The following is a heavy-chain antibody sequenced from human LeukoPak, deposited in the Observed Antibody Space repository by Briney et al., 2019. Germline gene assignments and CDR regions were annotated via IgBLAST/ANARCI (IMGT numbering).Heavy chain of an antibody. D-gene: IGHD4-11*01. CDR2: FYHSGST. CDR3: ARSKGRVSWFDP. J-gene: IGHJ5*02. V-gene: IGHV4-34*01. CDR1: GGSFSDSY. Sequence: PSETLSLTCAVYGGSFSDSYWTWIRQPPGKGLERVGSFYHSGSTYYNPSLKSRVTISVDTSKNQFSLKLRSVTAADTAVYYCARSKGRVSWFDPWGQGTLVTVSS.